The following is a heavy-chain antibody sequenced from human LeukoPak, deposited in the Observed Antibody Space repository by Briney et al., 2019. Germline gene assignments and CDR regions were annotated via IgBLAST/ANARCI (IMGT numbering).Heavy chain of an antibody. CDR1: GDSVSSNSAA. CDR3: ARDSGIAAALTPVDAFDI. CDR2: TYYRSKWYN. J-gene: IGHJ3*02. D-gene: IGHD6-13*01. Sequence: SQTLSLTCAISGDSVSSNSAAWNWIRQSPSRGLEWLGRTYYRSKWYNDYTVSMKSRIIIKPDTSKNQISLQLNSVTPEDTAVYYCARDSGIAAALTPVDAFDIWGQGTMVTVSS. V-gene: IGHV6-1*01.